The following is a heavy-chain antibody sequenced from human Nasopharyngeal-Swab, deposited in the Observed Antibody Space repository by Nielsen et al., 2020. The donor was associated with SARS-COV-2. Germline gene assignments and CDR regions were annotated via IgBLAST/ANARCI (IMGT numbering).Heavy chain of an antibody. V-gene: IGHV4-39*07. CDR3: ARAPYYDFWSGYYTHDAFDI. CDR2: IYYSGST. J-gene: IGHJ3*02. CDR1: GGSISSSSYY. Sequence: SETLSLTCNVSGGSISSSSYYWGWIRQPPGKGLEWIGSIYYSGSTNYNPSLKSRVTISVDTSKNQFSLKLSSVTAADTAVYYCARAPYYDFWSGYYTHDAFDIWGQGTMVTVSS. D-gene: IGHD3-3*01.